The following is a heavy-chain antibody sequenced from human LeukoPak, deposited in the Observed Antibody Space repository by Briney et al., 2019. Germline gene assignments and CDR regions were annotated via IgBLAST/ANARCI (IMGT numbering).Heavy chain of an antibody. J-gene: IGHJ4*02. CDR2: IRNDGSNK. V-gene: IGHV3-30*02. CDR3: AKDPDCTSGVCYTFFDY. D-gene: IGHD2-8*01. CDR1: GFTFSSYE. Sequence: GGSLRLSCAASGFTFSSYEMHWVRQAPGKGLEWVAFIRNDGSNKHYADSVKGRFTISRDNSKNTLYLQMSSLRAEDTAVYYCAKDPDCTSGVCYTFFDYWGQGTLVTVSS.